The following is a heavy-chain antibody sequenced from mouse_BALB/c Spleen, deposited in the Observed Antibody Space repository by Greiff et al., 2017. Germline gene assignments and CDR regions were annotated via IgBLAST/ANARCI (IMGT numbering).Heavy chain of an antibody. D-gene: IGHD1-1*01. V-gene: IGHV3-6*02. CDR1: GYSITSGYY. CDR3: ARAHYYGSSPAWFAY. Sequence: ESGPGLVKPSQSLSLTCSVTGYSITSGYYWNWIRQFPGNKLEWMGYISYDGSNNYNPSLKNRISITRDTSKNQFFLKLNSVTTEDTATYYCARAHYYGSSPAWFAYWGQGTLVTVSA. J-gene: IGHJ3*01. CDR2: ISYDGSN.